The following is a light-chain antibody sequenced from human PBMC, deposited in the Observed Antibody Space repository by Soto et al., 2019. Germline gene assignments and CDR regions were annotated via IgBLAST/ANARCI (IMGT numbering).Light chain of an antibody. Sequence: QSVLTQPPSASGTPGQRVTISCSGSSSNIGSYTVNWYQQLPGAAPKLLIYINDQRPPGVPDRFSGSKSGTSASLAISGLQSEDEADYYCAAWDDSLNGVVFGGGTKLTVL. J-gene: IGLJ2*01. CDR3: AAWDDSLNGVV. CDR1: SSNIGSYT. CDR2: IND. V-gene: IGLV1-44*01.